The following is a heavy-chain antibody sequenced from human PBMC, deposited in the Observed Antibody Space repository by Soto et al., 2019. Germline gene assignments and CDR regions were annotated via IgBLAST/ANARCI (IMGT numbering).Heavy chain of an antibody. CDR1: GFTFSSYS. Sequence: EVQLVESGGGLVKPGGSLRPPCAASGFTFSSYSMNWVRQAPGKGLEWVSSISSSSSYIYYADSVKGRFTISRDNAKNSLYLQMNSLRAEDTAVYYCARVTVRGVIRGCIGYWGQGTLVTVSS. J-gene: IGHJ4*02. CDR2: ISSSSSYI. V-gene: IGHV3-21*01. CDR3: ARVTVRGVIRGCIGY. D-gene: IGHD3-10*01.